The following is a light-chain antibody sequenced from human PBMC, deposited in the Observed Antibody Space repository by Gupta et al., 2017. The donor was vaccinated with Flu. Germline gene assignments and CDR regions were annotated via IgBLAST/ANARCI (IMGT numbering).Light chain of an antibody. J-gene: IGKJ3*01. CDR2: GAS. Sequence: EIVLTPSPGTLSLSPGETATLSCRASQSVSSNSLAWYQQKPGQAPRLLIFGASSRATGIPDTFSGSGSGTDFTLTISRLEPEDFAVYCCQQYASSPFTFGPGTKVEIK. V-gene: IGKV3-20*01. CDR1: QSVSSNS. CDR3: QQYASSPFT.